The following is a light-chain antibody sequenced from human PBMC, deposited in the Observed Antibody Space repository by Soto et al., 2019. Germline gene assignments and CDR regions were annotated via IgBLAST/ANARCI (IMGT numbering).Light chain of an antibody. CDR1: QSLIHSDGNTY. CDR2: EVS. CDR3: MQGTHWPWT. V-gene: IGKV2-30*02. J-gene: IGKJ1*01. Sequence: DVVMTQSPLSLPVTLGQPASISCRSSQSLIHSDGNTYLNWFQQRPGQSPRRLIYEVSDRDSGVPDRFSGSGYGPDFKLKISRVEAEDVGVYYCMQGTHWPWTFGQGTEVEIK.